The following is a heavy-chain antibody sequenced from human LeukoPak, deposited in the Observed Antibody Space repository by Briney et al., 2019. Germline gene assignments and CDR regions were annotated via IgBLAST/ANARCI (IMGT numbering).Heavy chain of an antibody. CDR1: GYTFTGYY. CDR3: ARGVFPSDAFDI. V-gene: IGHV1-2*02. J-gene: IGHJ3*02. Sequence: ASVKVSCKASGYTFTGYYMHWVRQAPGQGLEWMGWINPNTGGTNYAQKFQGRVTMTRDTSISTAYMELSRLRSDDTAVYYCARGVFPSDAFDIWGQGTMVTVSS. D-gene: IGHD2-8*01. CDR2: INPNTGGT.